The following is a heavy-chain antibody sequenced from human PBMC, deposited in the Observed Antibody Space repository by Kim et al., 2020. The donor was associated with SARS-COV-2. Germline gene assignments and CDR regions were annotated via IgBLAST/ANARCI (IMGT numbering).Heavy chain of an antibody. D-gene: IGHD6-13*01. CDR1: GFTFSDYY. CDR2: ISSSGSTI. CDR3: ARVRRAAGPFYYYYYGMDV. V-gene: IGHV3-11*01. Sequence: GGSLRLSCAASGFTFSDYYMSWIRQAPGKGLEWVSYISSSGSTIYYADSVKGRFTISRDNAKNSLYLQMNSLRAEDTAVYYCARVRRAAGPFYYYYYGMDVWGQGTTVTVSS. J-gene: IGHJ6*02.